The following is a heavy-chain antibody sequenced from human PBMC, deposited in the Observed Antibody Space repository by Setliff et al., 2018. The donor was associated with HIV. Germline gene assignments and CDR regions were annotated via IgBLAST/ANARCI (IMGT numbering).Heavy chain of an antibody. CDR3: ARGRGSSSSWPIDY. Sequence: SETLSLTCTVSSGSISSNSFYWGWIRQPPGKGLEWIGTIHYSGSTYYNPSLKSRVTISIDTSKNQFSLKLSSVTAADTAVYFCARGRGSSSSWPIDYWGQGTLVTVSS. CDR2: IHYSGST. J-gene: IGHJ4*02. D-gene: IGHD6-13*01. V-gene: IGHV4-39*07. CDR1: SGSISSNSFY.